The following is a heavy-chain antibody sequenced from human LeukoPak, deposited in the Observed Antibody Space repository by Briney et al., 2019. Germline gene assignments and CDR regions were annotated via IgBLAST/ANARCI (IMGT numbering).Heavy chain of an antibody. Sequence: PSEALSLTCTVSGCSISSYYWSWIRQPPGKGLEWIGYIYYSGSTNYNPSLKSRVTISVDTSKNQFSLKLSSVTAADTAVYYCARDSGNYYSNAFDIWGQGTLVTVSS. V-gene: IGHV4-59*01. D-gene: IGHD1-26*01. CDR2: IYYSGST. CDR1: GCSISSYY. CDR3: ARDSGNYYSNAFDI. J-gene: IGHJ4*02.